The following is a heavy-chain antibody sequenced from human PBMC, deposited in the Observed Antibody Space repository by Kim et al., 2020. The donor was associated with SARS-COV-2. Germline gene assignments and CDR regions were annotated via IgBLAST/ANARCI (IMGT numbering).Heavy chain of an antibody. D-gene: IGHD2-21*01. CDR3: ARAKKSDSYCGGDCPHDAFDI. CDR2: ISYDGSNK. V-gene: IGHV3-30-3*01. J-gene: IGHJ3*02. CDR1: GFTFSSYA. Sequence: GGSLRLSCAASGFTFSSYAMHWVRQAPGKGLEWVAVISYDGSNKYYADSVKGRFTISRDNSKNTLYLQMNSLRAEDTAVYYCARAKKSDSYCGGDCPHDAFDIWGQGTMVTVSS.